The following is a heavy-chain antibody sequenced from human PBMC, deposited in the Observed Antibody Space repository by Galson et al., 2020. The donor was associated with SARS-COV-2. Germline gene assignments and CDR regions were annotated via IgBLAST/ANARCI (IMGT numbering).Heavy chain of an antibody. J-gene: IGHJ4*02. D-gene: IGHD3-10*01. CDR3: ASSLLWFGEPPGY. Sequence: GESLKISCAASGFTFSSYAMHWVRQAPGKGLEWVAVISYDGSNKYYADSVKGRFTISRDNSKNTLYLQMNSLRAEDTAVYYCASSLLWFGEPPGYWGQGTLVTVPS. CDR2: ISYDGSNK. V-gene: IGHV3-30*04. CDR1: GFTFSSYA.